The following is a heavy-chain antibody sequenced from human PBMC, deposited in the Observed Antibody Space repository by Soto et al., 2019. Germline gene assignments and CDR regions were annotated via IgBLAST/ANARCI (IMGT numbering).Heavy chain of an antibody. D-gene: IGHD6-19*01. CDR3: ASPNYSTGNYYYYGMDV. J-gene: IGHJ6*02. Sequence: GGSLRLSCAASGFTFSSYAMSWVRQAPGKGLEWVSAISGSGGSTYYADSVKGQFTISRDNSKNTLYLQMNSLRAEDTAVYYCASPNYSTGNYYYYGMDVWGQGTTVTVSS. V-gene: IGHV3-23*01. CDR2: ISGSGGST. CDR1: GFTFSSYA.